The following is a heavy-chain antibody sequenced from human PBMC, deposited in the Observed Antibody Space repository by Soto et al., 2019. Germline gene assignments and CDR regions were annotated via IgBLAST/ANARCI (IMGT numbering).Heavy chain of an antibody. CDR2: LTDGGNKK. Sequence: QVQLVESGGGVVQPGGSLRLSCAASGLTFSTSVMHWVRQAPGKGLEWMAILTDGGNKKYYADSVKGRFTISRDISEXXXXXXXXXXXXXXXXXXXXXXXVFEAGRGHFGYWGQGTLVSVTS. J-gene: IGHJ4*02. D-gene: IGHD6-13*01. V-gene: IGHV3-30-3*01. CDR3: XXXVFEAGRGHFGY. CDR1: GLTFSTSV.